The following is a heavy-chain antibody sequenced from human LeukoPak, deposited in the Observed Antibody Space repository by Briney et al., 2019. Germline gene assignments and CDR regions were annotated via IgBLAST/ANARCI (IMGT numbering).Heavy chain of an antibody. J-gene: IGHJ4*02. D-gene: IGHD3-22*01. V-gene: IGHV3-21*01. CDR2: ISSSSSYI. CDR3: ARDPADYYDSKGY. Sequence: GGSLRLSCAASGFTFSSYSMNWVRQAPGKGLEWVSSISSSSSYIYYADSVKGRFTISRDNAKNSLYPQMNSLRAEDTAVYYCARDPADYYDSKGYWGQGTLVTVSS. CDR1: GFTFSSYS.